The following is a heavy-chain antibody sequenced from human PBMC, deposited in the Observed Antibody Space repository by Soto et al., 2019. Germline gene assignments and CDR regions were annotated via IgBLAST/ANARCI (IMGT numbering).Heavy chain of an antibody. D-gene: IGHD4-17*01. Sequence: EVQLVESGGGLVQPGGSLRLSCSVSGLTFSSYWMHWVRQAPGKGLVWVSRINSDGSSTSYADSVKGRFTISRDNAKNTLYLQMNSLRAEDTAVYYCALSHTVTTDYWGQGTLVTVSS. CDR2: INSDGSST. CDR1: GLTFSSYW. CDR3: ALSHTVTTDY. V-gene: IGHV3-74*01. J-gene: IGHJ4*02.